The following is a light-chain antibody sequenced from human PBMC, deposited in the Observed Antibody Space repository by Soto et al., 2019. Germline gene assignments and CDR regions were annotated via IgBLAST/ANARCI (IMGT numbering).Light chain of an antibody. CDR2: DTS. V-gene: IGLV7-46*01. J-gene: IGLJ3*02. Sequence: QAVVTQEPSLTVSPGGTVTLTCGSSTGAVTSGHYPYWFQQKPGQAPRTLIYDTSNKHSWTPARFSGSLLGGKAALTLSGAQPEDEAEYYCLLSYSGAWNWVFGGGTQLTVL. CDR3: LLSYSGAWNWV. CDR1: TGAVTSGHY.